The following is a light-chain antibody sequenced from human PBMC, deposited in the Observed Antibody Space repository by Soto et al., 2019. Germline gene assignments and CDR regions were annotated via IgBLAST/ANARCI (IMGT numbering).Light chain of an antibody. CDR2: DAS. CDR1: QSVSSY. Sequence: EIVLTQSPSTLYLSPGERATLSCRASQSVSSYLAWYQQKPGQAPRLLIYDASNRATGIPARFSGSGSGTDFTFTISSLEPEDFAVYYCQQRSNWPRYTFGQGTKLQIK. V-gene: IGKV3-11*01. CDR3: QQRSNWPRYT. J-gene: IGKJ2*01.